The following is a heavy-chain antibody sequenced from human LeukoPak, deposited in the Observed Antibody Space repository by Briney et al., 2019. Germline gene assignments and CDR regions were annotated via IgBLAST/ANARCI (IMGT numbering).Heavy chain of an antibody. CDR1: GYTFTSYA. CDR2: INACNGNT. V-gene: IGHV1-3*01. CDR3: ARGPDFVCPMRPFDY. Sequence: GASVKVSCKASGYTFTSYAFHWVRQAPGQRLEWMGWINACNGNTKYSQKFQGRVTITRDTSASTAYMELSSLRSEDTAVYYCARGPDFVCPMRPFDYWGQGSLLTVSS. D-gene: IGHD3-9*01. J-gene: IGHJ4*02.